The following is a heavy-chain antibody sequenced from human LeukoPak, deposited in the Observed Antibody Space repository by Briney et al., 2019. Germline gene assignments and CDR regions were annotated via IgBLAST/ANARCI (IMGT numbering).Heavy chain of an antibody. V-gene: IGHV3-23*01. CDR1: GFTFSNYA. CDR2: VGDGDEKT. CDR3: ARGSSRTSYCGLNV. D-gene: IGHD2-21*01. Sequence: GGSLRLSCGVSGFTFSNYAMSGVRQAPGKGLEWVSGVGDGDEKTLYADSVKGRFTISRDKSKNTLYLQMNSLRAEHTAVYYCARGSSRTSYCGLNVWGQGTTVTVSS. J-gene: IGHJ6*02.